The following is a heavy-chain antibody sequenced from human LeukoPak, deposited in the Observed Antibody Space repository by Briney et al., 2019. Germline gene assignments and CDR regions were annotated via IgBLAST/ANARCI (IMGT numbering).Heavy chain of an antibody. D-gene: IGHD3-22*01. Sequence: GGSLRLSCAASGFTFSSYEMNWVRQAPGKGLEWVSYISSSGSTIYYADSVKGRFTISRDNAKNSLYLQMNSLRAEDTAVYYCASAGGYDSSGYTDSVPYYYYGMDVWGQGTTVTVSS. J-gene: IGHJ6*02. CDR3: ASAGGYDSSGYTDSVPYYYYGMDV. CDR2: ISSSGSTI. V-gene: IGHV3-48*03. CDR1: GFTFSSYE.